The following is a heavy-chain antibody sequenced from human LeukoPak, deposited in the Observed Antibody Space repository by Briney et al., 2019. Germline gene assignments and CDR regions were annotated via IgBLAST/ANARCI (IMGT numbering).Heavy chain of an antibody. D-gene: IGHD3-22*01. Sequence: PGRSLRLSCAASAFTFSTYAMHWVRQPPGKGLEWVAVIWFDGGVEYYADSVKGRFTISRDNSKNTLYLQMNSLRAEDTAVYYCARVARWDSSGYLFDYWGQGTLVTVSS. CDR3: ARVARWDSSGYLFDY. CDR2: IWFDGGVE. V-gene: IGHV3-33*01. CDR1: AFTFSTYA. J-gene: IGHJ4*02.